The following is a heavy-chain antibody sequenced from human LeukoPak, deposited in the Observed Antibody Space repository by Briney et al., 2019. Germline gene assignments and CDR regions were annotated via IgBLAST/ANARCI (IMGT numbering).Heavy chain of an antibody. D-gene: IGHD3-22*01. V-gene: IGHV4-31*03. Sequence: SETLSLTCTVSGGSISSGGYYWSWIRQHPGKGLEWIGYICYSGSTYYNPSLKSRVTIPVDTSKNQFSLKLSSVTAADTAVYYCARATPNYYDSSGYSTWGQGTLVTVSS. J-gene: IGHJ5*02. CDR1: GGSISSGGYY. CDR2: ICYSGST. CDR3: ARATPNYYDSSGYST.